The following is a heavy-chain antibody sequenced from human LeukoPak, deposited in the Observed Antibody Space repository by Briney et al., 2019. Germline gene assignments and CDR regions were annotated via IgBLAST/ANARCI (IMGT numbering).Heavy chain of an antibody. CDR1: GGSISSSSYY. V-gene: IGHV4-39*07. CDR3: ARDNVVDATSGIDY. J-gene: IGHJ4*02. D-gene: IGHD2-15*01. Sequence: SETLSLTCTVSGGSISSSSYYWAWIRQPPGKGLDWIGSFSYSGSTYFNPSLKSRVTISLDTSKQQFSLKVTSMTAADPAVYFCARDNVVDATSGIDYWGQGTLVTVSS. CDR2: FSYSGST.